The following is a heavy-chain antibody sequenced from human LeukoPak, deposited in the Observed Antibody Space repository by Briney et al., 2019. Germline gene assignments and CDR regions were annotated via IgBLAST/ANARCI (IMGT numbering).Heavy chain of an antibody. CDR2: IKQDGSEK. D-gene: IGHD6-13*01. CDR3: ARDLAAAGTWFFDY. Sequence: GGSLRLSCAASGFTFSSYWTSWVRQAPGKGLEWVANIKQDGSEKYYVDSVKGRFTISRDNAKNSLYLQMNSLRAEDTAVYCCARDLAAAGTWFFDYWGQGTLVTVSS. CDR1: GFTFSSYW. V-gene: IGHV3-7*01. J-gene: IGHJ4*02.